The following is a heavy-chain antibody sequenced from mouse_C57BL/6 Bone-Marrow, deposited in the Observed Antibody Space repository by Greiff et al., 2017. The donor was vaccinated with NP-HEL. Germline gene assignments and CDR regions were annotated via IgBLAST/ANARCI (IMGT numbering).Heavy chain of an antibody. D-gene: IGHD1-1*01. J-gene: IGHJ1*03. V-gene: IGHV1-19*01. Sequence: EVQLQQSGPVLVNPGASVKMSCKASGSHLPAYSLPLFTPRHFNILEFILFINPSPFRTSYNQKFKGKATLTVDKSSSTAYMELNSLTSEDSAVYYCARVPTSITTVVATGYFDVWGTGTTVTVSS. CDR2: INPSPFRT. CDR1: GSHLPAYS. CDR3: ARVPTSITTVVATGYFDV.